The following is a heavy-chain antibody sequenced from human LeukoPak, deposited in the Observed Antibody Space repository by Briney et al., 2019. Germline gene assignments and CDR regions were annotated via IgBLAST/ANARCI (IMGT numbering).Heavy chain of an antibody. V-gene: IGHV3-21*01. D-gene: IGHD6-13*01. CDR3: ARDNIADY. CDR1: GFTFSNYN. CDR2: ISSSSSYV. Sequence: GGSLRLSCAASGFTFSNYNMNWVRQAPGKGLEWVSYISSSSSYVYYADSAQDTFTITRGNAKNSLYLQMTSLRAEDTAVYYCARDNIADYWGQGTLVTVSS. J-gene: IGHJ4*02.